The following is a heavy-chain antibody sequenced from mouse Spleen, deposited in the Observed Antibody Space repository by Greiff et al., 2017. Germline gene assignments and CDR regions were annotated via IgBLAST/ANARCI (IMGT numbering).Heavy chain of an antibody. V-gene: IGHV1-18*01. J-gene: IGHJ1*03. CDR2: INPNNGGT. D-gene: IGHD2-1*01. CDR3: ARRYGNYEYFDV. CDR1: GYTFTDYN. Sequence: EVQLQQSGPELVKPGASVKIPCKASGYTFTDYNMDWVKQSHGKSLEWIGDINPNNGGTIYNQKFKGKATLTVDKSSSTAYMELRSLTSEDTAVYYCARRYGNYEYFDVWGTGTTVTVSS.